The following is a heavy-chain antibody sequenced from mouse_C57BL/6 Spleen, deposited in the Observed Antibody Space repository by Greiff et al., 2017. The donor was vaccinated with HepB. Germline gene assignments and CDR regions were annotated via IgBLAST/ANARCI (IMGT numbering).Heavy chain of an antibody. CDR3: ARWGCGSSWYFDV. V-gene: IGHV1-61*01. CDR1: GYTFTSYW. D-gene: IGHD1-1*01. J-gene: IGHJ1*03. CDR2: IYPSDSET. Sequence: QVQLQQPGAELVRPGSSVKLSCKASGYTFTSYWMDWVKQRPGQGLEWIGNIYPSDSETHYNQKFKDKATLTVDKSSSTAYMQLSSLTSEDSAVYYCARWGCGSSWYFDVWGTGTTVTVSS.